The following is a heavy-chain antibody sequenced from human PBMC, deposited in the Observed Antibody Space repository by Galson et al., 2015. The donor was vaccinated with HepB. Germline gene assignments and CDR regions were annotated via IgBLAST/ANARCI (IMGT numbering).Heavy chain of an antibody. CDR1: GFTFSSYS. V-gene: IGHV3-21*01. D-gene: IGHD3-16*01. CDR2: ISSSSSYI. J-gene: IGHJ4*02. Sequence: SLRLSCAASGFTFSSYSMNWVRQAPGKGLEWVSSISSSSSYIYYADSVKGRFTISRDNAKNPLYLQMNSLRAEDTAVYYCARDRHYDYVWGSYVSHDYWGQGTLVTVSS. CDR3: ARDRHYDYVWGSYVSHDY.